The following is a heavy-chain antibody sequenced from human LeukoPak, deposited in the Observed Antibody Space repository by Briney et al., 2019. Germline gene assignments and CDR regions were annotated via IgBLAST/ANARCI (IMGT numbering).Heavy chain of an antibody. CDR2: IYTSGST. CDR1: GGSISSYY. J-gene: IGHJ5*02. D-gene: IGHD6-13*01. CDR3: ARDQYPSRIAAAGTGWFDP. V-gene: IGHV4-4*07. Sequence: SETLSLTCTVFGGSISSYYWSWIRQPAGKGLEWIGRIYTSGSTNYNPSLKSRVTMSVDTSKNQFSLKLSSVTAADTAVYYCARDQYPSRIAAAGTGWFDPWGQGTLVTVSS.